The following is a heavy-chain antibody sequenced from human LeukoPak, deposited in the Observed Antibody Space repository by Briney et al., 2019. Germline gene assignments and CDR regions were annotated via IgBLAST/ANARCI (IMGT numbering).Heavy chain of an antibody. CDR1: GGSFSGYY. Sequence: SETLSLTCAVYGGSFSGYYWSWIRQPPGKGLEWIGEINHSGSTNYNPSLKSRVTISVDTSKNQFSLKLSSVTAADTAVYYCARDSSGYYKRSDNWGQGTLVTVSS. CDR3: ARDSSGYYKRSDN. J-gene: IGHJ4*02. V-gene: IGHV4-34*01. CDR2: INHSGST. D-gene: IGHD3-22*01.